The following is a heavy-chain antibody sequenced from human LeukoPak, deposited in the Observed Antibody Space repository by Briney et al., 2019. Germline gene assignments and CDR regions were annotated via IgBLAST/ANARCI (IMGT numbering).Heavy chain of an antibody. CDR3: ARDQASVVVVAAIDY. CDR1: GFTVSSNS. CDR2: ISSSSSYI. D-gene: IGHD2-15*01. V-gene: IGHV3-21*01. J-gene: IGHJ4*02. Sequence: PGGSLRLSCTVSGFTVSSNSMSWVRQAPGKGLEWVSSISSSSSYIYYADSVKGRFTISRDNAKNSLYLQMNSLRAEDTAVYYCARDQASVVVVAAIDYWGQGTLVTVSS.